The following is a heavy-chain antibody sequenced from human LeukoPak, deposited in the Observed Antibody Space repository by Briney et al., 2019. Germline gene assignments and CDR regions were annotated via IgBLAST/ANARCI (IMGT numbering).Heavy chain of an antibody. CDR3: ARSSYCTNGVCYMGY. D-gene: IGHD2-8*01. CDR2: INPSGGST. CDR1: GYTFTSYY. Sequence: GASVKVSCKASGYTFTSYYMHWVRQAPGQGLEWMGIINPSGGSTSYAQKFQGRVTMTRDASTSTVYMELSSLRSEDTAVCYCARSSYCTNGVCYMGYWGQGTLVTVSS. J-gene: IGHJ4*02. V-gene: IGHV1-46*01.